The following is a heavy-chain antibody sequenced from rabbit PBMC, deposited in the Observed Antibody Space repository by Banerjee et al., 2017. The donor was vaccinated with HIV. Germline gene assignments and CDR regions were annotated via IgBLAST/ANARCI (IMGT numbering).Heavy chain of an antibody. CDR1: GFDFSSYG. J-gene: IGHJ4*01. CDR2: ISPIIPIT. D-gene: IGHD4-1*01. V-gene: IGHV1S7*01. CDR3: ARDLAGVIGWNFGL. Sequence: QSLEESGGDLVKPGASLTLSCKASGFDFSSYGLSWVRQAPGKGLEWIGYISPIIPITNYAKSVKGRFTISRDNAQNTLYLQLNSLTAADTATYFCARDLAGVIGWNFGLWGPGTLVTVS.